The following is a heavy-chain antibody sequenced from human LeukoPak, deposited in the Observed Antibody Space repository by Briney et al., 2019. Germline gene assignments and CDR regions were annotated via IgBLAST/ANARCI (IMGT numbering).Heavy chain of an antibody. Sequence: SGGSLRLSCAASGFPFSSYGMHWVRQAPGKGLEWVAVIWNDGRKKLYEDSVKGRFPVSRDNHKNVVFLQMNTLRVNDTAVYYCAKDRNIVIIPAAIEGFDYWGLGTLVTVAS. CDR3: AKDRNIVIIPAAIEGFDY. V-gene: IGHV3-33*06. CDR2: IWNDGRKK. D-gene: IGHD2-2*01. J-gene: IGHJ4*02. CDR1: GFPFSSYG.